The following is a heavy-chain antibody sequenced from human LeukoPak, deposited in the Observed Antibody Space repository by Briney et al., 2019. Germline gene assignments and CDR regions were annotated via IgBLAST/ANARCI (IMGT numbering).Heavy chain of an antibody. D-gene: IGHD3-16*01. V-gene: IGHV4-59*08. CDR3: ARHRPGERRFDP. Sequence: SEILSPTCTVSGDSISSDYLSWIRQPPGKGLEWIGYINYSGITNYNPSLKSRVTISVDTSKNQFSLKLSSVTAADTAVYYCARHRPGERRFDPWGQGTLVTVSS. J-gene: IGHJ5*02. CDR2: INYSGIT. CDR1: GDSISSDY.